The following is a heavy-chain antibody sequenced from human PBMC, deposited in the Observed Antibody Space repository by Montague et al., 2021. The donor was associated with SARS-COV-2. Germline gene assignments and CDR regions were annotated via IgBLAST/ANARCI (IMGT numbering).Heavy chain of an antibody. Sequence: SETQSLTCTVSIRSSTYYWACIRQPPGTGLEWIGGIYPGGKMFYNSSLKSRVTMSIDTSENQFSLNLNSVTAADTAVYYCARHSGGSEVSGLDYWGQGTLVTVSS. CDR3: ARHSGGSEVSGLDY. J-gene: IGHJ4*02. V-gene: IGHV4-39*01. CDR2: IYPGGKM. D-gene: IGHD3-10*01. CDR1: IRSSTYY.